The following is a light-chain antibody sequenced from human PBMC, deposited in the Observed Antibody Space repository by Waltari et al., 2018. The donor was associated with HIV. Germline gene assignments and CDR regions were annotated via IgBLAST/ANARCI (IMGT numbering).Light chain of an antibody. CDR2: WAS. J-gene: IGKJ4*01. V-gene: IGKV4-1*01. CDR1: QTVLHSSSNKNH. CDR3: QQYYSFPLT. Sequence: DNAMTQSPDFLAVSLGEQVTINCKSIQTVLHSSSNKNHLAWYKQKAGQRPKLLIYWASTRESGVPDRFIGSGSGTYFSLTIGSLQAEDVAVYYCQQYYSFPLTFGGGTAVEIK.